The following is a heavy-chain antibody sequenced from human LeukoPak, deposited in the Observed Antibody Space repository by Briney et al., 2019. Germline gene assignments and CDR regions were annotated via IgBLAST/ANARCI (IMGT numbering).Heavy chain of an antibody. CDR1: GYTFTGYY. Sequence: ASVKVSCKASGYTFTGYYMHWVRQAPGQGLEWMGWINPNSGGTNYAQKFQGRVTMTRDTSISTAYMELSRLRSDDTAVYYCARDIYGSGSPSPSSLWGKGTTVTVSS. CDR2: INPNSGGT. J-gene: IGHJ6*04. D-gene: IGHD3-10*01. CDR3: ARDIYGSGSPSPSSL. V-gene: IGHV1-2*02.